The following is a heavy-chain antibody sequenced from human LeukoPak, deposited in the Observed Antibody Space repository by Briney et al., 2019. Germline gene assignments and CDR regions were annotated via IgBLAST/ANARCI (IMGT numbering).Heavy chain of an antibody. V-gene: IGHV4-59*01. Sequence: PSETLSLTCTVSGGSISNYYWSWIRQPPGKGLEWVGHIYYSGTTNYNPSLKSRVTITVDTSKNQFSQMLSSVPDADTAVYYCARGGRMSTFGGVIAHNWFDPWGQGTLVTVSS. CDR3: ARGGRMSTFGGVIAHNWFDP. D-gene: IGHD3-16*02. CDR2: IYYSGTT. J-gene: IGHJ5*02. CDR1: GGSISNYY.